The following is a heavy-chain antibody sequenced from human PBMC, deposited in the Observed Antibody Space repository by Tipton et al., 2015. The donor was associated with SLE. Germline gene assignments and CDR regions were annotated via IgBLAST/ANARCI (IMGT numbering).Heavy chain of an antibody. J-gene: IGHJ5*02. Sequence: LRLSCAASAFSVSAYHMTWVRQAPGKGLEWVGSIYYSGTTYYNPPLKSRVTLSVDTSKNQFSLKVYSVTAADTAVYYCARADRSIDYGDCLIDPWGRGILVTVSS. CDR3: ARADRSIDYGDCLIDP. CDR2: IYYSGTT. D-gene: IGHD4-17*01. V-gene: IGHV4-59*02. CDR1: AFSVSAYH.